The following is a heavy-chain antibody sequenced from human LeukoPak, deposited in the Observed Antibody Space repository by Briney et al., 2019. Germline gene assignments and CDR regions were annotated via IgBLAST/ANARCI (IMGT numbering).Heavy chain of an antibody. J-gene: IGHJ4*02. V-gene: IGHV3-49*04. CDR1: GFTFSSYA. CDR3: TRVRSGNDFDY. D-gene: IGHD3-10*01. Sequence: GGSLRLSCAASGFTFSSYAMHWVRQAPGKGLEWVGFIRSKGYGGTTEYAASVEGRFSLSRDDSKSFVYLQMSSLKTEDTAVYYCTRVRSGNDFDYWGQGTLVTVSS. CDR2: IRSKGYGGTT.